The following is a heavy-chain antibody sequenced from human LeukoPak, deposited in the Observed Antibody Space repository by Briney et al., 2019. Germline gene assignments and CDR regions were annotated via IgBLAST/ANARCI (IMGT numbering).Heavy chain of an antibody. Sequence: GGSLRLSCAASGFTFSTYWMSWVRQAPGKGLEWVANIKEDGSEKYYVDSVKGRFTISRDNAKNSLFLQMNSLRAEDTAVYYCARLPAYCSSTSRYYDYWGQGTLVTVSS. CDR2: IKEDGSEK. J-gene: IGHJ4*02. CDR3: ARLPAYCSSTSRYYDY. CDR1: GFTFSTYW. D-gene: IGHD2-2*01. V-gene: IGHV3-7*01.